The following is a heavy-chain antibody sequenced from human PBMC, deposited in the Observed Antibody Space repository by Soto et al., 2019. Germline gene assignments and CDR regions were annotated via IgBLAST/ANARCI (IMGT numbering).Heavy chain of an antibody. Sequence: QVQLVQSGPEVEKPGASVKVSCKASGYTFTSYGINWVRQAPGQGLEWMGWISAYNGNTNYAQNFQGRVTMTTDTSTSTAFMELRSLRSDDTAVYYCARGGIFGVVIIDTFDYWGQGTLVTASS. CDR3: ARGGIFGVVIIDTFDY. CDR2: ISAYNGNT. D-gene: IGHD3-3*01. V-gene: IGHV1-18*01. J-gene: IGHJ4*02. CDR1: GYTFTSYG.